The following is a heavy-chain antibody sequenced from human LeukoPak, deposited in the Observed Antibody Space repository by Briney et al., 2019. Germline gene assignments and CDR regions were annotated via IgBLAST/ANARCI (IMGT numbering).Heavy chain of an antibody. CDR2: ISAYNGNT. V-gene: IGHV1-18*01. D-gene: IGHD6-13*01. Sequence: ASVKVSCKASGYTFTSYGISWVRQAPGQGLEWMGWISAYNGNTNYAQKLQGRVTMTTDTSTSTAYMEMRRLRSDDTAVYYCARNQGDPSSWRPEVYYYYMDVCGKGTTVTVSS. CDR1: GYTFTSYG. J-gene: IGHJ6*03. CDR3: ARNQGDPSSWRPEVYYYYMDV.